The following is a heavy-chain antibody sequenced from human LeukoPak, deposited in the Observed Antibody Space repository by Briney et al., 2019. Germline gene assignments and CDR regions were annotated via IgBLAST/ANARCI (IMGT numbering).Heavy chain of an antibody. CDR2: IYYSGST. V-gene: IGHV4-30-4*08. Sequence: SETLSLTCTVSGDSISSGDYYWSWIRQPPGKGLEWIGYIYYSGSTYYNPSLKSRVTISVDTSKNQFSLKLSSVTAADTAVYYCAREAPSYDYVWGTHSWYMDVWGKGTTVTVSS. D-gene: IGHD3-16*01. J-gene: IGHJ6*03. CDR3: AREAPSYDYVWGTHSWYMDV. CDR1: GDSISSGDYY.